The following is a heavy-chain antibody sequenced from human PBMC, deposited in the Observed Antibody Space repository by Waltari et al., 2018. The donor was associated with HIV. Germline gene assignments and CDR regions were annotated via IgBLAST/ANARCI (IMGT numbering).Heavy chain of an antibody. V-gene: IGHV3-30-3*01. J-gene: IGHJ4*02. D-gene: IGHD2-2*01. CDR2: ISDDGTNK. CDR1: GFTFSSYA. CDR3: TRASAADLDF. Sequence: QVQLVESGGGVVQPGRSLRLSCAASGFTFSSYAMHWVRQAPGEGLEGLAAISDDGTNKYYADSVKDRFIIYRDNSQNTLYLQMFSLRPEDTAVYYCTRASAADLDFWGQGTLVTVSS.